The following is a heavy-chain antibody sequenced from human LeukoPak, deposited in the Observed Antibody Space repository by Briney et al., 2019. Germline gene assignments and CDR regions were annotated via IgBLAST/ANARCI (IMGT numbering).Heavy chain of an antibody. CDR2: IYPGDSDT. V-gene: IGHV5-51*01. D-gene: IGHD2-2*01. CDR3: ARRDCSNTSCYGYYFDY. J-gene: IGHJ4*02. Sequence: GESLKISCKGSEYSFTSYWIGWVRPMPGKGLEWMGVIYPGDSDTRYSPSFQGQVTISADKSINTAYPQWGSLKASDTAMYYCARRDCSNTSCYGYYFDYWGQGTLVTVSS. CDR1: EYSFTSYW.